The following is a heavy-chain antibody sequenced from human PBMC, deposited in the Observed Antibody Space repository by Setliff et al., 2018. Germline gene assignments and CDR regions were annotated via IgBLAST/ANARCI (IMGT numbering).Heavy chain of an antibody. CDR1: GGFIRDYY. Sequence: PSETLSLTCTVSGGFIRDYYWNWIRQPPGKGLEWIGYIYYRGTTNYNSSLKSRVTISIDMSKNQFSLRLSSVTAADTAVYYCARMAVRVASRPSSPLEYYYYMDFWGKGATVTVSS. V-gene: IGHV4-59*08. D-gene: IGHD6-6*01. CDR2: IYYRGTT. CDR3: ARMAVRVASRPSSPLEYYYYMDF. J-gene: IGHJ6*03.